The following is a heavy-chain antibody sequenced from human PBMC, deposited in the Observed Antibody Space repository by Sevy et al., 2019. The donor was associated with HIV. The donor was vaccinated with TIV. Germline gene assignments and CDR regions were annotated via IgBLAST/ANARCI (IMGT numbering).Heavy chain of an antibody. CDR3: VKDARNSYDSSGYLH. V-gene: IGHV3-23*01. Sequence: GGSQRLSCAASGFTFSRFAMTWVRQAPGKGLEWVSAITGVGGSAYYADSVKGRFTISRDDSKNTRSLQMNSLRAEETAVYYCVKDARNSYDSSGYLHWGQGTLVTVSS. D-gene: IGHD3-22*01. J-gene: IGHJ4*02. CDR1: GFTFSRFA. CDR2: ITGVGGSA.